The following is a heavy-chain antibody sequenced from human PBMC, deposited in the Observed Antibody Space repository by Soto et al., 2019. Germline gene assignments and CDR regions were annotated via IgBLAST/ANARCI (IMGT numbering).Heavy chain of an antibody. CDR2: VYYSGST. J-gene: IGHJ5*02. CDR1: GGSISSCGYY. D-gene: IGHD1-26*01. Sequence: QVQLQESGPGLVKPSQTLSLTCTVSGGSISSCGYYWSWIRQHPGKALEWIGYVYYSGSTYYNPALKSRVTISVEASKNQFSLKLCSVTAADTAVYYCAGGVGRSKSNWFDPWGQGTLVTGSS. V-gene: IGHV4-31*03. CDR3: AGGVGRSKSNWFDP.